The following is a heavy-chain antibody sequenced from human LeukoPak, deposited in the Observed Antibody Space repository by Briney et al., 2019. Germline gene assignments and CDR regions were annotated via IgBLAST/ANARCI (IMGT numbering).Heavy chain of an antibody. D-gene: IGHD3-9*01. Sequence: ASVKVSCKASGYTFTSYGISWVRQAPGQGLEWMGWINAGNGNTKYSQKFQSRVTITRDTSASTAYMELSSLRSEDTAVYYCARDRSQGYFDWLLSNTNAFDIWGQGTMVTVSS. CDR1: GYTFTSYG. V-gene: IGHV1-3*01. J-gene: IGHJ3*02. CDR3: ARDRSQGYFDWLLSNTNAFDI. CDR2: INAGNGNT.